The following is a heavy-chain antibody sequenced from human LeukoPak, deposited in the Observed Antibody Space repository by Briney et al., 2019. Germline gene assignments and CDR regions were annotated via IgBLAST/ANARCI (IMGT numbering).Heavy chain of an antibody. D-gene: IGHD3-16*01. CDR2: IYYSGST. Sequence: SETLSLTCIVSGGSISSYYWSWIRQPPGKGLEWIGYIYYSGSTNYKPSLKSRVTISVDTSKNQFSLKLSSVTAADTAVYYCATGHYKDYDDYWRRETLVTVSS. CDR1: GGSISSYY. V-gene: IGHV4-59*01. J-gene: IGHJ4*02. CDR3: ATGHYKDYDDY.